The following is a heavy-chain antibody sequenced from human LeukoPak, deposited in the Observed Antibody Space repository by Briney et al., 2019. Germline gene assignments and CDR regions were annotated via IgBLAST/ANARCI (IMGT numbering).Heavy chain of an antibody. CDR3: TRGDFYVGAQDY. D-gene: IGHD1-26*01. CDR2: INSDGSDT. V-gene: IGHV3-74*01. CDR1: GFTFSSYW. Sequence: TGGSLRLSCAASGFTFSSYWMHWVRQAPGKGLVWVSRINSDGSDTSYADSVKGRFTISRDNAKNTLYLQMNSLRAGDTAVYYCTRGDFYVGAQDYWGQGTLVAVSS. J-gene: IGHJ4*02.